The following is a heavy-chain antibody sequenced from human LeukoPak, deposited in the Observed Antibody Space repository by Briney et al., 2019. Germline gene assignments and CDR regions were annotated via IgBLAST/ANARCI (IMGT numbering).Heavy chain of an antibody. V-gene: IGHV5-10-1*01. CDR3: ARCTVPGDYGEAMDY. D-gene: IGHD4-17*01. Sequence: GESLKISCKASGYSFTSYWISWVRQMPGKGLELMGRIDPSDSYTNYSPSFQGHVTISADKSISTAYLQWSSLKASDTAMYYCARCTVPGDYGEAMDYWGQGTLVTVSS. CDR1: GYSFTSYW. CDR2: IDPSDSYT. J-gene: IGHJ4*02.